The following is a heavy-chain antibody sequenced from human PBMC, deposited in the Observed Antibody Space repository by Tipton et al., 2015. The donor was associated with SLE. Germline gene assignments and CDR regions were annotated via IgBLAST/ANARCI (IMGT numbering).Heavy chain of an antibody. CDR2: ISGSGGST. J-gene: IGHJ4*02. CDR1: GFTFSSYA. Sequence: SLRLSCAASGFTFSSYAMSWVRQAPGKGLEWVSAISGSGGSTYYADSVKGRFTISRDNSKNTLYLQMNSLRAEDTAVYYCAKSVTFWSGETDDWGQGTLVTVSS. D-gene: IGHD3-3*01. V-gene: IGHV3-23*01. CDR3: AKSVTFWSGETDD.